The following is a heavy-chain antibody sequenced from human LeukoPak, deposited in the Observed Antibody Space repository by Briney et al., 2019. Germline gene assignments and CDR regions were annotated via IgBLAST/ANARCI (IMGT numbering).Heavy chain of an antibody. CDR3: ARDGYSSRGNYYGMDV. J-gene: IGHJ6*02. V-gene: IGHV3-21*01. D-gene: IGHD6-13*01. CDR1: GFTFSSYS. Sequence: GGSLRLSWAASGFTFSSYSMNWVRQAPGKGLEWVSSISSSSSYIYYADSVKGRFTISSDNAKNSLYLQMNSLRAEDTAVYYCARDGYSSRGNYYGMDVWGQGTLVTVSS. CDR2: ISSSSSYI.